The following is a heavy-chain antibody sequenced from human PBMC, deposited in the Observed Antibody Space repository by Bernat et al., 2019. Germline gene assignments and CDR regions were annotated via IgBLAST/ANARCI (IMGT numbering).Heavy chain of an antibody. J-gene: IGHJ5*02. CDR1: GFPFGGYW. CDR2: SSSDGSGT. Sequence: EVQLVESGGGFVQPGGFLRLFCSAPGFPFGGYWMHRVRQAPGKGLVWVSRSSSDGSGTTYADYVKGRFTISRDNAKNTLYLQMNGLRAEDTAVYYCARDRSGGWIDPWGQGTLVTVSS. D-gene: IGHD2-15*01. V-gene: IGHV3-74*01. CDR3: ARDRSGGWIDP.